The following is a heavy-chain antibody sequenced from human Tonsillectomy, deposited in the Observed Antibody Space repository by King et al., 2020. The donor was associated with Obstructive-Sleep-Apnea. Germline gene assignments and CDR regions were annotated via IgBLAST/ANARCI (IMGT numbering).Heavy chain of an antibody. CDR1: GGSISSYY. D-gene: IGHD2-15*01. Sequence: VQLQESGPGLVKPSETLSLTCTVSGGSISSYYWSWIRQPAGKGLEWIGRIYTSGSTNYNPSLKSRVTMSVDTSKNQFSLKLSSVTAADTAVYYCARDRLGVVVAATPGWFDPWGQGTLVTVSS. J-gene: IGHJ5*02. CDR2: IYTSGST. V-gene: IGHV4-4*07. CDR3: ARDRLGVVVAATPGWFDP.